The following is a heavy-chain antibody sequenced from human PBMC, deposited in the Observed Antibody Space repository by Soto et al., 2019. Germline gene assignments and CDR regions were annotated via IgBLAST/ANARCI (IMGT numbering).Heavy chain of an antibody. J-gene: IGHJ5*02. V-gene: IGHV3-21*01. CDR3: ARVVSGWYDNWFDP. D-gene: IGHD6-19*01. CDR1: GFTFSSYS. Sequence: GGSLSLSCAASGFTFSSYSMNWVRQAPGKGLEWVSSISSSSSYIYYADSVKGRFTISRDNAKNSLYLQMNSLRAEDTAVYYCARVVSGWYDNWFDPWGQGTLVTVSS. CDR2: ISSSSSYI.